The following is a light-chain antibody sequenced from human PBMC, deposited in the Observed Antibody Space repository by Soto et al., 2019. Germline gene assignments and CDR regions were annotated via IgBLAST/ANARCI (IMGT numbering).Light chain of an antibody. J-gene: IGKJ4*01. CDR2: AAS. CDR3: QQSNRVPSLT. Sequence: DNQMTQSPSSLSASVGDRVTITCRASQNIDRYLNWYQQKPGKAPKLLIYAASSLQSGVPSRFSGIGYGTDFTLTISSLQPEDFATYYCQQSNRVPSLTFGGGTKVEI. V-gene: IGKV1-39*01. CDR1: QNIDRY.